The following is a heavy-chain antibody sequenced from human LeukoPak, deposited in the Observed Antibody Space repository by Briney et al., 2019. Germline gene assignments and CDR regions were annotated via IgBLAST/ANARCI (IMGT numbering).Heavy chain of an antibody. D-gene: IGHD5-18*01. CDR2: TSQGGSDK. V-gene: IGHV3-7*01. CDR1: GFTFRSYW. CDR3: ARGHVDTAMTGEFDY. Sequence: GGSLRLSCAASGFTFRSYWMSWVRQSPATGLEWVANTSQGGSDKYYVDSVKGRFTISRDNAKNSLYLQVNSLRAEDTALYFCARGHVDTAMTGEFDYWGQGTLVTVSS. J-gene: IGHJ4*02.